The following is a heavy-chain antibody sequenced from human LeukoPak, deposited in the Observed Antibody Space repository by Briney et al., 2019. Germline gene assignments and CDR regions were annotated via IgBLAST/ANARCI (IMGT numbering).Heavy chain of an antibody. D-gene: IGHD3-22*01. V-gene: IGHV4-59*11. CDR1: GGSLSTHH. CDR3: ARGYDSSAYYPFNY. Sequence: TSETLSLTSVVSGGSLSTHHWSWIRQSPGRGLEWIGYISDSGSTNYNPSLKSRVTISVDTSKNQFSLMLSSVTAADTAVYYCARGYDSSAYYPFNYWGQGTLVTVSS. CDR2: ISDSGST. J-gene: IGHJ4*02.